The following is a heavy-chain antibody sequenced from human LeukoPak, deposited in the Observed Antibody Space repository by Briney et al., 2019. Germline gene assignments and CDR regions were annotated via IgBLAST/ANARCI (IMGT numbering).Heavy chain of an antibody. Sequence: GASVKVSCKASGYTFTAYYMHWVRQAPGQGLEWMGWINPNSGGTNYAQKFQGRVTMTRDTSISTAYMELSSLRSDDTAVFYCAREGITAMVTRPFDFGGGGPLVTAS. CDR3: AREGITAMVTRPFDF. CDR2: INPNSGGT. CDR1: GYTFTAYY. V-gene: IGHV1-2*02. J-gene: IGHJ4*02. D-gene: IGHD5-18*01.